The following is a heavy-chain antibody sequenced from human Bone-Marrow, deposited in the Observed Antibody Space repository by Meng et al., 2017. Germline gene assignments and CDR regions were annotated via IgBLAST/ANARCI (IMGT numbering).Heavy chain of an antibody. CDR3: ARDSSGAYDY. D-gene: IGHD1-26*01. J-gene: IGHJ4*02. Sequence: QVRLVGTGGGLVKPGGSLRVSCSASGFTFSAHYMSWIRQAPGKGLEWVSYISGSGNTIYYADSVKGRFTISRDNADNSLFLQMTSLRAEDTAVYYCARDSSGAYDYWGQGTLVTVSS. V-gene: IGHV3-11*01. CDR2: ISGSGNTI. CDR1: GFTFSAHY.